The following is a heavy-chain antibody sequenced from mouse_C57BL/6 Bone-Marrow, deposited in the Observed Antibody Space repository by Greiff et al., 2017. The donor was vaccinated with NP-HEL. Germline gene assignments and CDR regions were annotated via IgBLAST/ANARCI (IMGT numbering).Heavy chain of an antibody. Sequence: EVQLVESGPELVKPGASVKISCKASGYSFTGYYMNWVKQSPEKSLEWIGEINPSTGGTTYNQKFKAKATLTVDKSSSTAYMQLKSLTSEDSAVYYCARGSSYGYAMDYWGQGTSVTVSS. J-gene: IGHJ4*01. D-gene: IGHD1-1*01. CDR3: ARGSSYGYAMDY. V-gene: IGHV1-42*01. CDR1: GYSFTGYY. CDR2: INPSTGGT.